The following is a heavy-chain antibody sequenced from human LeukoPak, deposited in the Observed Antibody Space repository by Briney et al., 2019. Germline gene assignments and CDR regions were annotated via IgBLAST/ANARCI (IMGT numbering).Heavy chain of an antibody. CDR1: GGSISSSSYY. J-gene: IGHJ6*03. CDR2: IYYSGST. D-gene: IGHD1-14*01. V-gene: IGHV4-39*07. CDR3: ARDVTGIEGYYYYYYYMDV. Sequence: SETLSLTCTVSGGSISSSSYYWGWIRQPPGKGLEWIGSIYYSGSTYYNPSLKSRVTISRDTSKNQFSLRLTSVTAADTAVYYCARDVTGIEGYYYYYYYMDVWGKGTTVTISS.